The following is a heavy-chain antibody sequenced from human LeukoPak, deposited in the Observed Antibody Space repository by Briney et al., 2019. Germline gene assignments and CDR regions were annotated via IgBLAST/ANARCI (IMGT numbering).Heavy chain of an antibody. CDR2: IYYSGST. D-gene: IGHD3-22*01. Sequence: SETLSLACIVSGGSISSGTYYWGWIRRPPGKGLEWIGSIYYSGSTYYNPSLKSRVTISVDTSKNQFSLKLSSVTAADTAVYYCARNPNYYDSSGYWYFDLWGRGTLVTVSS. CDR3: ARNPNYYDSSGYWYFDL. J-gene: IGHJ2*01. CDR1: GGSISSGTYY. V-gene: IGHV4-39*07.